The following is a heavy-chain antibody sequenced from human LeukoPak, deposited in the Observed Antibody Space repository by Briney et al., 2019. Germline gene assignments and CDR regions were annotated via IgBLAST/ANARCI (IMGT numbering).Heavy chain of an antibody. CDR3: ASFLFGDPGGY. CDR1: GRSFSGYY. D-gene: IGHD3-10*01. Sequence: SETLSLTCAVYGRSFSGYYWSWIRQPPGKGLEWIGEINHSGSTNYNPSLKSRVTISVDTSKNQFSLKLSSVTAADTAVYYCASFLFGDPGGYWGQGTLVTVSS. J-gene: IGHJ4*02. V-gene: IGHV4-34*01. CDR2: INHSGST.